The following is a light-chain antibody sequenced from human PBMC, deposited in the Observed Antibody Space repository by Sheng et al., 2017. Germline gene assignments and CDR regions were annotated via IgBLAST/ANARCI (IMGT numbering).Light chain of an antibody. CDR3: TSYAGSNIWV. V-gene: IGLV1-40*01. J-gene: IGLJ3*02. Sequence: QSVLTQPLSVSGAPGQRVAISCNGTTSNIGAGYDVHWYQRLPRTAPKLLIFDNNDRPSGVPDRFSGSKSGTSASLAITGLQTDDESDYYCTSYAGSNIWVFGGGTKLTVL. CDR1: TSNIGAGYD. CDR2: DNN.